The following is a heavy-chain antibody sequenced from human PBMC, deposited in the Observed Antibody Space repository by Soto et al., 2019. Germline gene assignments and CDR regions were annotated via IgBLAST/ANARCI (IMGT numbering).Heavy chain of an antibody. V-gene: IGHV1-24*01. J-gene: IGHJ4*02. D-gene: IGHD6-19*01. CDR2: FDPEDGET. CDR3: AKGGRQWLVTSDFNY. CDR1: GYTLTDLA. Sequence: QVQVVQSGAEVKKPGASVKVSCKVSGYTLTDLAMHWVRQAPGKGLEWVGGFDPEDGETIYAQKFQGRVTMTEDTSTDTAYMELSSLRAEDTAVYYCAKGGRQWLVTSDFNYWGQGALVTVSS.